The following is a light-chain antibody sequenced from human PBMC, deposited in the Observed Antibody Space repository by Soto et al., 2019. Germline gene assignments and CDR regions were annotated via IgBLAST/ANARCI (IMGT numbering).Light chain of an antibody. V-gene: IGLV2-11*01. CDR1: SSDVGGYKY. CDR2: DVS. CDR3: CSYAGSYTVV. Sequence: QSALTQPRSVSGSPGQSVTISCTGTSSDVGGYKYVSWYQQHPGKAPKVMIYDVSKWPSGVPDRFSGSKSGNTASLTISGLQAEDEADYYCCSYAGSYTVVFGGGTKLTVL. J-gene: IGLJ2*01.